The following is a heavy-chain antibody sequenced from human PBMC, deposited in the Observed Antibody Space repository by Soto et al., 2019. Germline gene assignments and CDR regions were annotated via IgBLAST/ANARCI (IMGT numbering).Heavy chain of an antibody. V-gene: IGHV1-46*01. Sequence: QVQLVQSGAEVKKPGASVKVSCRASGYTFTNYYIHWVRQAPGQGLELMAIINPMSGSTNYAQNFQGRVTLTMDTSTTTVYMDLSRLRFEDTAVYFCARDLLAGDFWGQGTLVTVSS. CDR2: INPMSGST. D-gene: IGHD3-10*01. CDR3: ARDLLAGDF. J-gene: IGHJ4*02. CDR1: GYTFTNYY.